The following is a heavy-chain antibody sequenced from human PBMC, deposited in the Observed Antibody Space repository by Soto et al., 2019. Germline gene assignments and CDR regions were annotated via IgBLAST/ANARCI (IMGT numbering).Heavy chain of an antibody. CDR3: ARDRVKDGYTEFDY. Sequence: GASVKVSCKASGYTFTSYAMHWVRQAPGQRLEWMGWINAGNGNTKYSQKFQGRVTITRDTSASTAYMELSSLRSEDTAVYYCARDRVKDGYTEFDYWGQGTLVTSPQ. D-gene: IGHD5-12*01. CDR1: GYTFTSYA. CDR2: INAGNGNT. J-gene: IGHJ4*02. V-gene: IGHV1-3*01.